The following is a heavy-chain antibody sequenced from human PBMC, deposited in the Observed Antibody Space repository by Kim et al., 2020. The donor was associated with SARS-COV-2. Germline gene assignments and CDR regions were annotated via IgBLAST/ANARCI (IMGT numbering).Heavy chain of an antibody. CDR2: INHSGST. CDR3: ARLKGRATQGGSFDY. J-gene: IGHJ4*02. Sequence: SETLSLTCAVYGGSFSGYYWSWIRQPPGKGLEWIGEINHSGSTNYNPSLKSRVTISVDTSKNQFSLKLSSVTAADTAVYYCARLKGRATQGGSFDYWGQGTLVTVSS. V-gene: IGHV4-34*01. D-gene: IGHD1-26*01. CDR1: GGSFSGYY.